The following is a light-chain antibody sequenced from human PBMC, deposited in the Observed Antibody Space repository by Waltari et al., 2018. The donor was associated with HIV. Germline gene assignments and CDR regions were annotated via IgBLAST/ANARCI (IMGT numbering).Light chain of an antibody. CDR3: MQSTHWPYT. V-gene: IGKV2-30*01. CDR2: NIS. J-gene: IGKJ2*01. CDR1: QGLVSSDGNTY. Sequence: EVVLTQSPLSLPVALGQPASISCRSSQGLVSSDGNTYLTWLQEGPGQSPRRLIYNISNRDSGVPDTFSGSGTATDFTLTISRVEAEDVGVYYCMQSTHWPYTFGQGTKLEIK.